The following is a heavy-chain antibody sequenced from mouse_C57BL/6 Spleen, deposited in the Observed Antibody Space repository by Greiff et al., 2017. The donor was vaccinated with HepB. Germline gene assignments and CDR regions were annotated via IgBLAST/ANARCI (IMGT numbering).Heavy chain of an antibody. CDR1: GFTFSSYA. Sequence: EVKLMESGEGLVKPGGSLKLSCAASGFTFSSYAMSWVRQTPEKRLEWVAYISSGGDYIYYADTVKGRFTISRDNARNTLYLQMSSLKSEDTAMYYCTRERGDYYGSLYYFDYWGQGTTLTVSS. D-gene: IGHD1-1*01. CDR3: TRERGDYYGSLYYFDY. V-gene: IGHV5-9-1*02. J-gene: IGHJ2*01. CDR2: ISSGGDYI.